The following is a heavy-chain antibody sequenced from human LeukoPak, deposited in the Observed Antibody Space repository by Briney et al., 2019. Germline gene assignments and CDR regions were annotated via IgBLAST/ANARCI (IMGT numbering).Heavy chain of an antibody. CDR2: IGTYNGHT. CDR1: GYTFTNYD. J-gene: IGHJ4*02. CDR3: ARMSNWNYQGFES. V-gene: IGHV1-18*01. Sequence: ASVKVSCKASGYTFTNYDINWVRQAPGQGLEWMGWIGTYNGHTNYAQRLQGRVTLTTDTSTSTAYMELRSLRSDDTAVYYCARMSNWNYQGFESWGQGTLVTVFS. D-gene: IGHD1-7*01.